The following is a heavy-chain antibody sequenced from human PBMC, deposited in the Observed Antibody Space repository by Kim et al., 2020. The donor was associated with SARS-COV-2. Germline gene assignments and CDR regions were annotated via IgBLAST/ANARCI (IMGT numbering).Heavy chain of an antibody. CDR1: GGSISNNNYY. J-gene: IGHJ6*02. Sequence: SETLSLTCTVSGGSISNNNYYWGWIRQPPGQGLEWIGSIHYTGSTDYNPSLKSRVTIAVDTSKNQFSLNLSSVTAADTAVYYCARVAERGSYPYYYYWNGMDVWGQGTTVTVSS. V-gene: IGHV4-39*07. D-gene: IGHD1-26*01. CDR3: ARVAERGSYPYYYYWNGMDV. CDR2: IHYTGST.